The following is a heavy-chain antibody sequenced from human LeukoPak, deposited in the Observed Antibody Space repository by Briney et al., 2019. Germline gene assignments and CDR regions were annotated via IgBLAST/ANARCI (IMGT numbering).Heavy chain of an antibody. CDR1: GFTFDDYA. V-gene: IGHV3-9*01. Sequence: GGSLRLSCAASGFTFDDYAMQWVRQAPGKGLEWVSGISWNSGSIDYADSVKGRFTISRDNAKNSLYLQMKSLRGEDTALYYCVKGGSSGWNYYFDYWGQGTLVTVSS. CDR3: VKGGSSGWNYYFDY. J-gene: IGHJ4*02. CDR2: ISWNSGSI. D-gene: IGHD6-19*01.